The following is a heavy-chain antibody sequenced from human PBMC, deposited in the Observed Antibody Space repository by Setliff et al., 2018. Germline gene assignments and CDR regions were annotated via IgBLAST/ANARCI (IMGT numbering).Heavy chain of an antibody. Sequence: SETLSLTCAAYGGTFSDYYWTWIRQSPGKGLEWIGEINHSGTSNYNPSLKSRVTISVDTSKNQFSLKLSSVTAADTAIYYCARGGTYRYFDYWGQGTLVTVSS. CDR2: INHSGTS. J-gene: IGHJ4*02. CDR3: ARGGTYRYFDY. CDR1: GGTFSDYY. V-gene: IGHV4-34*01.